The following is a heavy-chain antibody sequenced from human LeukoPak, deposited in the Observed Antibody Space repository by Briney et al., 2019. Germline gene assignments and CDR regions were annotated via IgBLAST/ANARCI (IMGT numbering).Heavy chain of an antibody. Sequence: PSETLSLTCTVSGGSISSYYWSCIRQPPGKGLEWIGYIYYSGSTNYNPSLKSRVTISVDTSKNQFSLKLSSVTAADTAVYYCARALRDRYSSSWYLAGSDAFDIWGQGTMVTVSS. CDR3: ARALRDRYSSSWYLAGSDAFDI. CDR1: GGSISSYY. V-gene: IGHV4-59*01. D-gene: IGHD6-13*01. J-gene: IGHJ3*02. CDR2: IYYSGST.